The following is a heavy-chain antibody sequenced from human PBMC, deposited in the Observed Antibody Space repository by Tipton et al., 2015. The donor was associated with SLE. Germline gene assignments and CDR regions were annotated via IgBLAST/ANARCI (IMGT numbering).Heavy chain of an antibody. CDR2: IYTSGST. V-gene: IGHV4-4*07. Sequence: TLSLTCTVSGGSISSYYWSWIRLPAGQGLEWIGRIYTSGSTNSNPSLKSRVTMSIATSKNQFSLKLNSVTAADTAVYYCAQKRSTSSHAFDIWGQGTIVTVSS. CDR1: GGSISSYY. J-gene: IGHJ3*02. CDR3: AQKRSTSSHAFDI. D-gene: IGHD2-2*01.